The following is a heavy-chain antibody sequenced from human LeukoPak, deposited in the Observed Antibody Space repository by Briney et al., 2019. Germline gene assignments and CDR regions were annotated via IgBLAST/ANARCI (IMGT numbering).Heavy chain of an antibody. D-gene: IGHD1-14*01. CDR3: ANNRGFDY. V-gene: IGHV3-9*01. Sequence: GGSLRLSCAASGFTFDDYAMHWVRQAPGKGLEWVLGISWNSGSIGYADSVKGRFTISRDNAKNSLYLQMNSLRAEDTAVYYCANNRGFDYWGQGTLVTVSS. CDR1: GFTFDDYA. J-gene: IGHJ4*02. CDR2: ISWNSGSI.